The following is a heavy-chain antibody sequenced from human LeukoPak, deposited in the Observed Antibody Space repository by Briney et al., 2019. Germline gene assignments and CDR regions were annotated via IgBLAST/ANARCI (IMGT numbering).Heavy chain of an antibody. CDR1: VGTCSSYA. J-gene: IGHJ6*04. Sequence: ASVKVSCKASVGTCSSYAISWVRQAPGQGLEWMGGIIPIFGTANYAQKFQGRVTITADKSTSTAYLELSSLRSEDTAVYYCARAAIVATLTIHNYYYYGMDVWGKGTTVTVSP. CDR2: IIPIFGTA. D-gene: IGHD5-12*01. V-gene: IGHV1-69*06. CDR3: ARAAIVATLTIHNYYYYGMDV.